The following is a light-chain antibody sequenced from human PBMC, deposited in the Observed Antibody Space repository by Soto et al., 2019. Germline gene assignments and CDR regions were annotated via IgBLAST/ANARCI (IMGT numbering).Light chain of an antibody. CDR1: QSVSSSY. CDR3: QHYGSSP. Sequence: EIVLTQSPGTLSLSPGARPTLSCRASQSVSSSYLAWYQQKPGQAPRLLIHGASSRATGIPDRFSGSGSGTDFTLTISRLEPEDFAVYFCQHYGSSPFGGGTKVEIK. V-gene: IGKV3-20*01. J-gene: IGKJ4*01. CDR2: GAS.